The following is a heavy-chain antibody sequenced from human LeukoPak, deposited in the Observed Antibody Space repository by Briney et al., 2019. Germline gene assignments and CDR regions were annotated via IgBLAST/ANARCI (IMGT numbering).Heavy chain of an antibody. CDR3: ARGPGSSGGAYVGDY. Sequence: GGSLRLSCGASGFTFSYHWMHWVRQVPGKGLVWVSRIDGGGSGTSYADSVKGRFSIPRDNAKSTLYLQMSSLRAEDTAVYYCARGPGSSGGAYVGDYWGPGTLVTVSS. J-gene: IGHJ4*01. CDR2: IDGGGSGT. CDR1: GFTFSYHW. V-gene: IGHV3-74*01. D-gene: IGHD3-22*01.